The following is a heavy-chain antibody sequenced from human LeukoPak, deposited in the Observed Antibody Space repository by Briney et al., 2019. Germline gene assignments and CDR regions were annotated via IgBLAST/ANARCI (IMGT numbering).Heavy chain of an antibody. D-gene: IGHD1-26*01. Sequence: SETLSLTCAVSGFSFSSNCYWGWIRQPPGKGLEWIGSIYDSVSTYYNPSLKSRVTMSLDTSKNQFSLKLTSVTAADTAVYYCARHRGRGSYYYAFDIWGQGTMVTVSS. CDR2: IYDSVST. V-gene: IGHV4-38-2*01. CDR3: ARHRGRGSYYYAFDI. J-gene: IGHJ3*02. CDR1: GFSFSSNCY.